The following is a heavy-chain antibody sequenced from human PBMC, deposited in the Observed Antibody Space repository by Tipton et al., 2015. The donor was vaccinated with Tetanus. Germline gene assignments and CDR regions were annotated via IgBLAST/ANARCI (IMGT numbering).Heavy chain of an antibody. CDR2: IDPNSGGT. CDR1: GYTFTGYY. Sequence: QMQLVQSGAEVKKPGASVKVSCKASGYTFTGYYMYWVRQAPGQGLEWMGWIDPNSGGTVYAQKVQGRVTMTRDTSISTAYMELRSLRSDDTAVYYCARDRGDYIYYGMDVWGPGTTVTVS. CDR3: ARDRGDYIYYGMDV. V-gene: IGHV1-2*02. D-gene: IGHD3-22*01. J-gene: IGHJ6*02.